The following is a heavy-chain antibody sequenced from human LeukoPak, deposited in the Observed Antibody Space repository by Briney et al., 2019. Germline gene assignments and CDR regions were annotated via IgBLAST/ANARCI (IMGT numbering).Heavy chain of an antibody. Sequence: SETLSLTCTVSGGSISSYYWSWIRQPPGKGLEWIGYIYYSGSTYYNPSLKSRVTISVDTSKNQFSLKLSSVTAADTAVYYCATHKNTAPFDYWGQGTLVTVSS. CDR1: GGSISSYY. J-gene: IGHJ4*02. D-gene: IGHD5-18*01. CDR2: IYYSGST. CDR3: ATHKNTAPFDY. V-gene: IGHV4-59*04.